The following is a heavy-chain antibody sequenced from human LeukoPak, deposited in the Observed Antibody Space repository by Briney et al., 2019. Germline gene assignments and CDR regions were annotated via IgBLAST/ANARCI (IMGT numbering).Heavy chain of an antibody. CDR3: ARAGVYCSSTSCYAGDFDY. CDR2: INSDGSST. J-gene: IGHJ4*02. V-gene: IGHV3-74*01. D-gene: IGHD2-2*01. CDR1: GFTFSSYW. Sequence: GGSLRLSCPASGFTFSSYWMRWVRQAPGKGLVWVSRINSDGSSTSYTGSVKGRFTTSRDNAKNTLYLQMNSLRAEDTAVYYCARAGVYCSSTSCYAGDFDYWGQGTLVTVSS.